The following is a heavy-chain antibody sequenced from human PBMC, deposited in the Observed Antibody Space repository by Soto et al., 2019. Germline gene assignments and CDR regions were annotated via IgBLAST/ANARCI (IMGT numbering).Heavy chain of an antibody. CDR3: ARVPSGDKVDS. Sequence: QVQLQESGPGLVKPSQTLSLTCTVSGGSISTVDYWWSWIRQSPDMGLEWIGHIYDGGRTYNNPSLEDPVSMSVDTSKSQLSLTLSSVSAADTAVYYCARVPSGDKVDSWGQGTLVTVSS. CDR2: IYDGGRT. CDR1: GGSISTVDYW. J-gene: IGHJ4*02. V-gene: IGHV4-30-4*01. D-gene: IGHD7-27*01.